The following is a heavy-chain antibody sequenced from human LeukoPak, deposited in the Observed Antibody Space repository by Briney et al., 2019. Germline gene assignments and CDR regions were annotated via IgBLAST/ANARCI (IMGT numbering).Heavy chain of an antibody. D-gene: IGHD6-25*01. J-gene: IGHJ6*04. CDR3: ARERLPDYYYYGMDV. V-gene: IGHV3-64*04. Sequence: GGSLRLSCSASGCTFSSYAMHWVRQAPVTGPEYVSSIRYDGSNKYYADSVKGRFTISRDNSKNTLYLQMNSLRAEDTAVYYCARERLPDYYYYGMDVWGKGTTVTVSS. CDR1: GCTFSSYA. CDR2: IRYDGSNK.